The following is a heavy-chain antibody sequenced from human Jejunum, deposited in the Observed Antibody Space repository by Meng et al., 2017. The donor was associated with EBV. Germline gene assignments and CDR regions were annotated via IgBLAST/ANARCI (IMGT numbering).Heavy chain of an antibody. J-gene: IGHJ5*02. V-gene: IGHV3-30-3*01. CDR1: GFTFSSYT. CDR2: ISYDGSNK. Sequence: QVQLVESGXGVVQPGRSVRLYXAASGFTFSSYTMQWVRQAPGKGLEWVALISYDGSNKYYADSVKGRFTISRDNSMNTLYLQMNSLRAEDTAVYYCARDILGYCSSTSCHGWFDPWGQGTLVNVSS. CDR3: ARDILGYCSSTSCHGWFDP. D-gene: IGHD2-2*01.